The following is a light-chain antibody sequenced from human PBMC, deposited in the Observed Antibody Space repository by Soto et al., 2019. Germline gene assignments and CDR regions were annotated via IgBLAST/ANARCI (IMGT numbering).Light chain of an antibody. CDR3: SSFTSSNTVL. CDR1: SSDVGGYNY. J-gene: IGLJ2*01. Sequence: QSALTQPASVSGSPGQSITISCTGTSSDVGGYNYVSWYQQHPGKAPKLIIYNVSNRPXGVSNRFSGSKSGNTASLTISGXXXXXXXQYYCSSFTSSNTVLFGGGTKLTVL. CDR2: NVS. V-gene: IGLV2-14*01.